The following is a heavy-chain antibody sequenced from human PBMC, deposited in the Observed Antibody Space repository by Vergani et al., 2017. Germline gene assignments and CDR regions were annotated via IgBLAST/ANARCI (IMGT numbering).Heavy chain of an antibody. Sequence: QLQLQESGSGLVKPSQTLSLTCAVSGGSISSGGYSWSWIRQPPGKGLEWIGEIYHSGSTYYNPSLKSRVTISVDRSKNQFSLNLSSVTAADTAVYYCARVSIAAAGIVDYWGQGTLVTVSS. D-gene: IGHD6-13*01. V-gene: IGHV4-30-2*01. CDR1: GGSISSGGYS. CDR2: IYHSGST. CDR3: ARVSIAAAGIVDY. J-gene: IGHJ4*02.